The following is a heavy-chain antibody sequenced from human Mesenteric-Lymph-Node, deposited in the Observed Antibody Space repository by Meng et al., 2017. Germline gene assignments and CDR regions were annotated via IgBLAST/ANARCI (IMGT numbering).Heavy chain of an antibody. D-gene: IGHD3-10*01. CDR1: GYSISSGYY. Sequence: SETLSLTCSVSGYSISSGYYWGWIRQPPGKGLEWIASMHQSGITFHNPSLRSRVTISVDTSMNRVSLKLTSVTAADTAVYYCARAPTYYTSGSYFYNFDYWGQGTLVTGSS. J-gene: IGHJ4*02. CDR2: MHQSGIT. V-gene: IGHV4-38-2*02. CDR3: ARAPTYYTSGSYFYNFDY.